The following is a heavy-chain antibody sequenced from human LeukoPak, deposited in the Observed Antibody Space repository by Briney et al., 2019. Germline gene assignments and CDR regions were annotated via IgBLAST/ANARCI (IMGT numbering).Heavy chain of an antibody. Sequence: GGSLRLSCAASGFTVSSNYMSWVRQAPGKGLEWVSVIYNGGSTYYADSVKGRFTISRHNSKNTLYLQMNTLTAEDTAVYYCAREVGHSYHQVDYWGQGTLVTVSS. V-gene: IGHV3-53*04. CDR3: AREVGHSYHQVDY. D-gene: IGHD5-12*01. CDR1: GFTVSSNY. CDR2: IYNGGST. J-gene: IGHJ4*02.